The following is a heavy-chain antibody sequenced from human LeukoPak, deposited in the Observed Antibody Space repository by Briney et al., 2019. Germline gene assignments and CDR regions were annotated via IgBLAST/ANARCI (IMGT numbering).Heavy chain of an antibody. Sequence: SETLSLTCTVSGGSISSSSYYWGWIRQPPGKGLEWIGSIYYRGSTYYNPSLKSRITISVATSKYHCSLKLSSLTATDTAVYYCARRYYGHFDDWGQGTLVTVSS. CDR1: GGSISSSSYY. V-gene: IGHV4-39*02. J-gene: IGHJ4*02. CDR2: IYYRGST. D-gene: IGHD2/OR15-2a*01. CDR3: ARRYYGHFDD.